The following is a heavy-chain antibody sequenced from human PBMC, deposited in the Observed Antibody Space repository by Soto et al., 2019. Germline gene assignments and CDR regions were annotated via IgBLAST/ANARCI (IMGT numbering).Heavy chain of an antibody. CDR3: ATPSATYMPY. Sequence: GGSLRLSCATSGFTFADAWMVWVRQAPGRGLEWLGLIRTQADGVTTDYAAPVKGRFTISRDDSKDTLDLQMDDMRIEDTAVYYCATPSATYMPYWGHGTRVTVSS. J-gene: IGHJ4*01. CDR1: GFTFADAW. V-gene: IGHV3-15*01. D-gene: IGHD1-1*01. CDR2: IRTQADGVTT.